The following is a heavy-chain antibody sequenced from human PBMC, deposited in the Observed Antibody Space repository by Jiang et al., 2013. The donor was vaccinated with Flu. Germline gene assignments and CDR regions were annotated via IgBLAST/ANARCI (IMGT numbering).Heavy chain of an antibody. Sequence: LVKPSETLSLTCTVSGGSISSYYWSWIRQPAGKGLEWIGRIYTSGSTNYNPSLKSRVTMSVDTSKNQFSLKLSSVTAADTAVYYCARDIKRYYDFWSGYSYYYYMDVWGKGTTVTVSS. D-gene: IGHD3-3*01. CDR2: IYTSGST. CDR3: ARDIKRYYDFWSGYSYYYYMDV. J-gene: IGHJ6*03. CDR1: GGSISSYY. V-gene: IGHV4-4*07.